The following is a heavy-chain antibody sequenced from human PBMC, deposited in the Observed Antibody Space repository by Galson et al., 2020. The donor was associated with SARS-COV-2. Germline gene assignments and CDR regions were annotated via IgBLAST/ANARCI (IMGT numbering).Heavy chain of an antibody. Sequence: SGPTLVKPTQTLTLTCTFSGFSLSTSGMCVSWIRQPPGKALEWLALIDWADDKYYSTSLKTRLTISKDTSKNQVVLTMTNVDPVDTATYYCARIVVEQQLVHDYYYGMDVWGQGTTVTVSS. CDR1: GFSLSTSGMC. V-gene: IGHV2-70*01. CDR2: IDWADDK. J-gene: IGHJ6*02. D-gene: IGHD6-13*01. CDR3: ARIVVEQQLVHDYYYGMDV.